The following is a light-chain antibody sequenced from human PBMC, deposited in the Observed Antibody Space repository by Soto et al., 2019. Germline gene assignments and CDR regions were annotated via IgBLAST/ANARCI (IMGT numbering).Light chain of an antibody. CDR3: QQFSSYPLT. J-gene: IGKJ4*01. CDR1: QSVSSGY. CDR2: DAS. Sequence: EIVLTQSPGTPSLSPGERGTLSCRASQSVSSGYLAWYQQKPGQAPRLLIYDASSRATGIPDRFSGGGSGTDFTLTISRLEPEDFAVYYCQQFSSYPLTFGGGTKVDIK. V-gene: IGKV3-20*01.